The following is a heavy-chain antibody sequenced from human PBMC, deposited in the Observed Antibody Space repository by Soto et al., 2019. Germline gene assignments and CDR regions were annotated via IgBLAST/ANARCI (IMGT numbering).Heavy chain of an antibody. CDR1: GYTFTSYY. V-gene: IGHV1-46*01. CDR3: ARDRGKYYDVLTGYPQDY. J-gene: IGHJ4*02. CDR2: INPSGGST. Sequence: ASVKVSCKASGYTFTSYYMHWVRQAPGQGLEWMGIINPSGGSTSYAQKFQGRVTMTTDTSTTTAYVELRSLGSDDTAVYYCARDRGKYYDVLTGYPQDYWGQGTLVTVSS. D-gene: IGHD3-9*01.